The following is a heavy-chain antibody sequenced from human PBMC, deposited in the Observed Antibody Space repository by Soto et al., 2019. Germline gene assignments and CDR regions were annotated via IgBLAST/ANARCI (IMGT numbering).Heavy chain of an antibody. Sequence: ASVKVVIMSSCYTFTSYVLSCFRQAPGQGPEWMGWISAYNGNTNYAQKLQGRVTMTTDTSTSTAYMELRSLRSDETAVYYCARDKVPFAFDIWGQGTMVTVSS. CDR1: CYTFTSYV. V-gene: IGHV1-18*01. J-gene: IGHJ3*02. CDR3: ARDKVPFAFDI. CDR2: ISAYNGNT.